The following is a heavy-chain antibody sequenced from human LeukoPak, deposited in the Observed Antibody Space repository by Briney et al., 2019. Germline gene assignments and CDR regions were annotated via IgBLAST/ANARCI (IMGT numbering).Heavy chain of an antibody. CDR3: ARDTDCSSTSCYTPAKGVHYYYYGIDV. V-gene: IGHV3-23*01. D-gene: IGHD2-2*02. Sequence: GGSLRLSCAASGFTSSSYAMSWVRHAPGKGLEWVSAISGSVGSTYYADSVKGLFTIARDNTNNALYLQMNSLRAEDTAVYYCARDTDCSSTSCYTPAKGVHYYYYGIDVWGQGTTVTVSS. J-gene: IGHJ6*02. CDR1: GFTSSSYA. CDR2: ISGSVGST.